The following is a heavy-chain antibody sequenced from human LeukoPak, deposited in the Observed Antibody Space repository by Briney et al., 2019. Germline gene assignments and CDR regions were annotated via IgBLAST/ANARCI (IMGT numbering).Heavy chain of an antibody. D-gene: IGHD2-21*01. V-gene: IGHV1-18*01. Sequence: ASVKVSCKASGYTFTSYGISWVRQAPGQGLEWMGWISAYNGNTNYAQKLQGRVTMTTDTSTSTAYMELRSLRSDDTALYYCARDRRPHWRVVMAEYYFDYWGQGTLVTVSS. J-gene: IGHJ4*02. CDR1: GYTFTSYG. CDR2: ISAYNGNT. CDR3: ARDRRPHWRVVMAEYYFDY.